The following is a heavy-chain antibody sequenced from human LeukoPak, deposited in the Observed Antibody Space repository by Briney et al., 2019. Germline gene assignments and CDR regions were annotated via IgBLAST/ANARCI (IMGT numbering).Heavy chain of an antibody. CDR2: ISSSSSTI. D-gene: IGHD1-26*01. CDR3: TRHSGSYGDLYYFHMDV. Sequence: GGSLRLSCAASGFTFSSYSMNWVRQAPGKGLEWGSYISSSSSTIYYANSVKGRFTISRDNAKNSLFLEMHNLRVEDTAFYHCTRHSGSYGDLYYFHMDVWGKGTSVTVSS. V-gene: IGHV3-48*04. CDR1: GFTFSSYS. J-gene: IGHJ6*03.